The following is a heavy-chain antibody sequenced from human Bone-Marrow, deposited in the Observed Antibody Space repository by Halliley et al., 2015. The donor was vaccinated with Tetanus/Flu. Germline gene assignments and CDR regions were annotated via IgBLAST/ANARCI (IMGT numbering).Heavy chain of an antibody. CDR3: ATSVVPHYYYGLDV. CDR1: GDSIKNYF. D-gene: IGHD2-15*01. J-gene: IGHJ6*02. V-gene: IGHV4-59*13. Sequence: TLSLTCTVTGDSIKNYFWSWIRKTPGKGLEWIGYIFSSGSTTYNPSLKSRVTISLDTSKQQSSLMVRSVAAADTGVYYCATSVVPHYYYGLDVWGQGTTVTVSS. CDR2: IFSSGST.